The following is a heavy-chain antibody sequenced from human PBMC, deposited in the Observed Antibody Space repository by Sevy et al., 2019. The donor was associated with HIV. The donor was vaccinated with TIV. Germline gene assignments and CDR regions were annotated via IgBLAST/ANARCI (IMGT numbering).Heavy chain of an antibody. J-gene: IGHJ5*02. Sequence: SETLSLTCTVSGGSISSYYWSWIRQPAGKGLEWIGRIYTSGSTNHNPSLKSRVTMSVDTSKNQFSLKLSSVTAADTAVYYCARDEPTTYYYDSSGYPRGNWFDPWGQGTLVTVSS. CDR3: ARDEPTTYYYDSSGYPRGNWFDP. V-gene: IGHV4-4*07. CDR2: IYTSGST. CDR1: GGSISSYY. D-gene: IGHD3-22*01.